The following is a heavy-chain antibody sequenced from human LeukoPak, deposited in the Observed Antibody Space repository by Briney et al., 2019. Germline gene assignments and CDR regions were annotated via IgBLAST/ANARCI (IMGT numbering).Heavy chain of an antibody. CDR3: ARWGDYYGSGSYGGPPLLYYGMDV. Sequence: ASVKVSCKASGYTFTSYDINWVRQATGQGLEWMGWMNPNSGNTGYAQKFQGRVTMTRNTSISTAYMELSSLRSEDTAVYYCARWGDYYGSGSYGGPPLLYYGMDVWGQGTTVTVSS. V-gene: IGHV1-8*01. D-gene: IGHD3-10*01. J-gene: IGHJ6*02. CDR1: GYTFTSYD. CDR2: MNPNSGNT.